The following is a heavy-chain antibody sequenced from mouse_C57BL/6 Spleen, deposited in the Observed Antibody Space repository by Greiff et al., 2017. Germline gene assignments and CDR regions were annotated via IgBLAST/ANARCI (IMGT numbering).Heavy chain of an antibody. Sequence: VQLKQSGPELVKPGASVKIPCKASGYTFTDYNMDWVKQSHGKSLEWIGDINPNNGGTIYNQKFKGKATLTVDKSSSTAYMELRSLTSEDTAVYYCARTNWDDYYAMDYWGQGTSVTVSS. D-gene: IGHD4-1*01. V-gene: IGHV1-18*01. CDR2: INPNNGGT. CDR3: ARTNWDDYYAMDY. CDR1: GYTFTDYN. J-gene: IGHJ4*01.